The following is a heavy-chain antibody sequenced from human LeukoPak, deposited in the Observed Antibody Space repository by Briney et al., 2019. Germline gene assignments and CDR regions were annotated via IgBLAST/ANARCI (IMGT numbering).Heavy chain of an antibody. Sequence: PGGSLRLSCAASGFTFSSYWMHWVRQAPGKGLEWVAVISYDGSNKYYADSVKGRFTISRDNSKNTLYLQMNSLRAEDTAVYYCARDSADIVVVPAAIRFDYWGQGTLVTVSS. CDR3: ARDSADIVVVPAAIRFDY. V-gene: IGHV3-30-3*01. CDR2: ISYDGSNK. D-gene: IGHD2-2*02. CDR1: GFTFSSYW. J-gene: IGHJ4*02.